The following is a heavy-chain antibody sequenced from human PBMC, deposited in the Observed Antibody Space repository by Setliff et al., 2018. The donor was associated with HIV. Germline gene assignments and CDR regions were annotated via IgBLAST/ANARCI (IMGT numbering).Heavy chain of an antibody. D-gene: IGHD4-17*01. CDR2: IDSNGRP. J-gene: IGHJ6*03. Sequence: SETLSLTCIVSGAGISGYSWSWIRQPPGKGLEWIGDIDSNGRPNYNTSLNSRLTVSADPSKNQISMKLSSVTAADTAVYYCARHVGTVTHAWGYYYYYYYMDVWGKGTTVTVSS. CDR1: GAGISGYS. V-gene: IGHV4-59*08. CDR3: ARHVGTVTHAWGYYYYYYYMDV.